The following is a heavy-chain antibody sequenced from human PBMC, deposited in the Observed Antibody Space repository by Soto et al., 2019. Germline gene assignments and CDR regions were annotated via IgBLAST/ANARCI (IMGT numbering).Heavy chain of an antibody. CDR3: ASSVLSRGAPRGYFDY. CDR1: GGTFSSYA. D-gene: IGHD2-2*01. Sequence: SEKVSCKASGGTFSSYAISWVRQAPGQGLEWMGGIIPIFGTANYAQKFQGRVTITADESTSTAYMELSSLRSEDTAVYYCASSVLSRGAPRGYFDYWGQGTLVTVSS. CDR2: IIPIFGTA. V-gene: IGHV1-69*13. J-gene: IGHJ4*02.